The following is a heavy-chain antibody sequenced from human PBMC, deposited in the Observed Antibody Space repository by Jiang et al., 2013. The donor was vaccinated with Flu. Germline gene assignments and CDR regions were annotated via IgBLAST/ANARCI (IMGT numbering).Heavy chain of an antibody. CDR1: GGTFSNFA. Sequence: SGAEVKKPGSSVKVSCKASGGTFSNFAISWVRQAPGQGLEWMGRIIPILGMTNYAQRFQGRVTITADMSTTTAYMELSSLRSEDTAVYFCAADAPTKPYAYWGQGTLVTVSS. D-gene: IGHD2-2*01. CDR3: AADAPTKPYAY. J-gene: IGHJ4*02. CDR2: IIPILGMT. V-gene: IGHV1-69*04.